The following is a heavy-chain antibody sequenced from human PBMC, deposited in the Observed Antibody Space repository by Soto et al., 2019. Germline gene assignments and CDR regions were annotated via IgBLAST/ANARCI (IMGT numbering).Heavy chain of an antibody. J-gene: IGHJ6*03. CDR3: AKAGGWGVRGVIIQYYYYMDV. Sequence: QVQLVESGGGVVQPGRSLRLSCAASGFTFSSYGMHWVRQAPGKGLEWVAVISYDGSNKYYADSVKGRFTISRDNSKNTLYLQMNSLRAEDTAVYYCAKAGGWGVRGVIIQYYYYMDVWGKGTTVTVSS. D-gene: IGHD3-10*01. V-gene: IGHV3-30*18. CDR1: GFTFSSYG. CDR2: ISYDGSNK.